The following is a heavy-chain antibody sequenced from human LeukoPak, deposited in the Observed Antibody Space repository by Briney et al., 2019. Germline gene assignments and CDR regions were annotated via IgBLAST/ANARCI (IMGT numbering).Heavy chain of an antibody. CDR1: GFTTSACS. V-gene: IGHV3-48*02. J-gene: IGHJ3*02. D-gene: IGHD2-2*02. CDR2: ISSDGGAK. Sequence: GGSLRLSCAASGFTTSACSLNWVRRAPGKGLEWVSYISSDGGAKYYADSVKGRFTISRDDAKSSLYLQMNSLRDEDTAVYYCARDFLYTFDIWGQGTLVTVSS. CDR3: ARDFLYTFDI.